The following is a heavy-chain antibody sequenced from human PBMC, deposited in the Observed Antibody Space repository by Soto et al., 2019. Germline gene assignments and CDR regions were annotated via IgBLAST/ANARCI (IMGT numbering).Heavy chain of an antibody. Sequence: TGGSLRLSCAASGFTFISYGMHWVRQAPGKGLEWVAVIWYDGSNKYYADSVKGRFTISRDNSKNTLYLQMNSLRAEDTAVYYCARDGYCSGGSCYSVPVFDYWGQGTLVTVSS. D-gene: IGHD2-15*01. V-gene: IGHV3-33*01. CDR3: ARDGYCSGGSCYSVPVFDY. CDR1: GFTFISYG. CDR2: IWYDGSNK. J-gene: IGHJ4*02.